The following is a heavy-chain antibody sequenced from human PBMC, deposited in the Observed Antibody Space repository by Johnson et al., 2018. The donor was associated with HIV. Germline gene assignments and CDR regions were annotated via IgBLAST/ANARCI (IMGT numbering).Heavy chain of an antibody. J-gene: IGHJ3*02. CDR2: ISSNGGST. CDR3: ARGAGYFDWLSADEGFAFDI. V-gene: IGHV3-64*01. Sequence: EVQLVESGGGLVQPGGSLRLSCAASGFIFSSYAMHWVRQGPGKRLEFVSAISSNGGSTYYANSVKGIFTISRDNSKNTLYLQMGSLRTEDMAVYYCARGAGYFDWLSADEGFAFDIWGPGTMVTVSS. D-gene: IGHD3-9*01. CDR1: GFIFSSYA.